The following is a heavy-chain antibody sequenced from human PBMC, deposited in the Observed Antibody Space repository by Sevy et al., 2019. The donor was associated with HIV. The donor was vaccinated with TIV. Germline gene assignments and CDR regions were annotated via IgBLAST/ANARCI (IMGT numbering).Heavy chain of an antibody. CDR2: IWADGAYQ. V-gene: IGHV3-33*01. CDR3: ARGGYYYDNADYYALDS. Sequence: GGSLRLSCAATGFTFSNYAMHWVRQAPGKGMEWVAIIWADGAYQYHGDSVKGRFTISRDNSKNTLYLQMNNVRVEDTAVYYCARGGYYYDNADYYALDSWGQGTLVTVSS. D-gene: IGHD3-22*01. J-gene: IGHJ4*02. CDR1: GFTFSNYA.